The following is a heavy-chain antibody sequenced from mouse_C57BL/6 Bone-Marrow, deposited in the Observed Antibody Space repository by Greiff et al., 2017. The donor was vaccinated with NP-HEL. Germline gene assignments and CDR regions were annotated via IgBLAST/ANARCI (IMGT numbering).Heavy chain of an antibody. CDR1: GFNIKDDY. J-gene: IGHJ1*03. Sequence: SGAELVRPGASVKLSCTASGFNIKDDYMHWVKQRPEQGLEWIGWIDPENGDTEYASKFQGKATITADTSSNTAYLQLSSLTSEDTAVYYCTMVTNWYFDVWGTGTTVTVSS. D-gene: IGHD2-1*01. V-gene: IGHV14-4*01. CDR3: TMVTNWYFDV. CDR2: IDPENGDT.